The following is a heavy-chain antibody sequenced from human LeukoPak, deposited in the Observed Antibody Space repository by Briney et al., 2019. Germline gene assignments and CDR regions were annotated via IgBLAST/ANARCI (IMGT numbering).Heavy chain of an antibody. CDR2: INPNSGGT. Sequence: GASVKVSSKASGYTFTDFYIHWVRQAPGQGLEWMGWINPNSGGTNYAQKFQGRVTMTRDTSISTAYMELSRLRSEDTAVYYCAETHGVPWGQGTLVTVSS. CDR3: AETHGVP. CDR1: GYTFTDFY. D-gene: IGHD2-8*01. V-gene: IGHV1-2*02. J-gene: IGHJ4*02.